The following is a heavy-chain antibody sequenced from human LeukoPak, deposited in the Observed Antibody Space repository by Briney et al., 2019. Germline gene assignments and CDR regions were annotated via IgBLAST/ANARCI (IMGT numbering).Heavy chain of an antibody. CDR2: IYYSGST. CDR1: GGSISSYY. Sequence: SEALSLTCTVSGGSISSYYWSWIRQPPGKGLEWIGYIYYSGSTNYNPSLKSRVTISVDTSKNQFSLKLSSVTAADTAVYYCARGRRASSYWGQGTLVTVSS. V-gene: IGHV4-59*12. J-gene: IGHJ4*02. CDR3: ARGRRASSY. D-gene: IGHD6-13*01.